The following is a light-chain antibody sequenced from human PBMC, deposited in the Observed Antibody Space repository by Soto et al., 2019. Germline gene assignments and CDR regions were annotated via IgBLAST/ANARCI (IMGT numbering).Light chain of an antibody. CDR1: SGDVGGYNY. V-gene: IGLV2-11*01. Sequence: QAVVTQPPSVSGSPGQSITISCTGTSGDVGGYNYVSWYQQHPGKAPKLMIYDVTKRPSGVPDRFSGSKSGNTASLTISGLQAEDEADYFCCSYADTYTHVVVFGGGTKLTVL. CDR2: DVT. J-gene: IGLJ2*01. CDR3: CSYADTYTHVVV.